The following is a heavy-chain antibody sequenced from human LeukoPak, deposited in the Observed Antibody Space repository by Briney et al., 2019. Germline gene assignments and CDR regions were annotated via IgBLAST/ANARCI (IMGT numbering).Heavy chain of an antibody. J-gene: IGHJ4*02. Sequence: PSETLSLTCTVSGGSISSSSYYWGWIRQPPGKGLEWIGSIYYSGNTYYNPSLKSRVTISVDTSKNQFSLKLSSVTAADTAVYYCASSDSGSPHLYWGQGTLVTVSS. D-gene: IGHD1-26*01. CDR3: ASSDSGSPHLY. V-gene: IGHV4-39*01. CDR2: IYYSGNT. CDR1: GGSISSSSYY.